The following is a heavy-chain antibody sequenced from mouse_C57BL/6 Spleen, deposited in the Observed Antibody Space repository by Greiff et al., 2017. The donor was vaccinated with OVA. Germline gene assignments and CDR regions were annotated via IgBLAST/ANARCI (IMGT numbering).Heavy chain of an antibody. D-gene: IGHD1-1*01. V-gene: IGHV1-62-2*01. CDR1: GYTFTEYT. CDR3: ARHEGYYYCSSYAMDY. J-gene: IGHJ4*01. CDR2: FYPGSGSI. Sequence: VKLVESGAELVKPGASVKLSCKASGYTFTEYTIHWVKQRSGQGLEWIGWFYPGSGSIKYNEKFKDKATLTADKSSSTVYMELSRLTSEDSAVYFCARHEGYYYCSSYAMDYWGQGTSVTVSS.